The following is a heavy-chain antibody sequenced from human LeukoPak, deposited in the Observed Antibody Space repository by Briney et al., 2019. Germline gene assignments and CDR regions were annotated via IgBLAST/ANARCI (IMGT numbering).Heavy chain of an antibody. D-gene: IGHD3-3*01. CDR2: IYSGGST. J-gene: IGHJ4*02. CDR1: GFTVSSDS. V-gene: IGHV3-53*01. CDR3: ARDFRFLDDY. Sequence: GGSLRLSCAVSGFTVSSDSMSWVHQAPGKGLEWVSFIYSGGSTHYSDSVKGRFTISSDNAKNSLYLPMNSLRAEDTAVYYCARDFRFLDDYWGQGTLVTVSS.